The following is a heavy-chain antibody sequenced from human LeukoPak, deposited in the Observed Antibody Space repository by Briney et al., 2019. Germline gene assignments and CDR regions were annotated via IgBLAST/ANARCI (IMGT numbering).Heavy chain of an antibody. CDR2: INHSGST. V-gene: IGHV4-34*01. Sequence: ASETLSLTCAVYGGSFSGYYWSWIRQPPGKGLEWIGEINHSGSTNYNPSLKSRVTISVDTSKNQFSLKLSSVTAADTAVYYRARGRMVRGVISLDYWGQGTLVTVSS. CDR3: ARGRMVRGVISLDY. CDR1: GGSFSGYY. J-gene: IGHJ4*02. D-gene: IGHD3-10*01.